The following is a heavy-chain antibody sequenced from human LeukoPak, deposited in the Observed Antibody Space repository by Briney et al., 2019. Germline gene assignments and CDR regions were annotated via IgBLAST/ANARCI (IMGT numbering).Heavy chain of an antibody. Sequence: SETLSLTCTVSGGSISSYYWSWIRQPPGKGLEWIGYIYYSGSTNYNPSPKSRVTISVDTSKNQFSLKLDSVTAADTAVYYCANSGLLRDPFNYWGQGTLVTVSS. V-gene: IGHV4-59*12. CDR1: GGSISSYY. CDR3: ANSGLLRDPFNY. D-gene: IGHD2/OR15-2a*01. CDR2: IYYSGST. J-gene: IGHJ4*02.